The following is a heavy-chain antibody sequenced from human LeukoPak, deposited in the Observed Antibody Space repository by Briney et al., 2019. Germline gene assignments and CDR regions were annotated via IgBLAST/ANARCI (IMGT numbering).Heavy chain of an antibody. CDR3: ARDRPQYYYDSSGYPGTAFDI. J-gene: IGHJ3*02. CDR2: ISAYNGNT. CDR1: GYTFTSYG. D-gene: IGHD3-22*01. V-gene: IGHV1-18*01. Sequence: VASVKVSCKASGYTFTSYGISWVRQAPGQGLEWMGWISAYNGNTNYAQKLQGRVTMTTDTSTSTAYMELRSLRSDDTAVYYCARDRPQYYYDSSGYPGTAFDIWGQGTMVTVSS.